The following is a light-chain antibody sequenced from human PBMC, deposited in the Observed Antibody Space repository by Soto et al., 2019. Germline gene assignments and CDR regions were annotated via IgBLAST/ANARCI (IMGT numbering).Light chain of an antibody. CDR1: SGDVGAYKY. V-gene: IGLV2-11*01. J-gene: IGLJ3*02. CDR2: DVN. CDR3: CSYAGSFTWV. Sequence: QSVLTQPRSVSESPGQSVTISCSGSSGDVGAYKYVSWYQQYPGKAPKLMIYDVNKRPSGVPDRFSGSKSGSTASLTISGLQAEDEADYYCCSYAGSFTWVFGGGTKLTVL.